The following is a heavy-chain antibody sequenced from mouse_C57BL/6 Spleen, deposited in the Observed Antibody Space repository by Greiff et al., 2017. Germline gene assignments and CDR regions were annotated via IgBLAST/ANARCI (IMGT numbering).Heavy chain of an antibody. CDR2: IRNKANGYTT. D-gene: IGHD2-3*01. CDR3: ARYLDGYPAY. Sequence: EVQVVESGGGLVQPGGSLSLSCAASGFTFTDYYMSWVRQPPGKALEWLGFIRNKANGYTTEYSASVKGRFTISRDNSQSILYLQMNALRAEDSATYDCARYLDGYPAYWGQGTLVTVSA. J-gene: IGHJ3*01. V-gene: IGHV7-3*01. CDR1: GFTFTDYY.